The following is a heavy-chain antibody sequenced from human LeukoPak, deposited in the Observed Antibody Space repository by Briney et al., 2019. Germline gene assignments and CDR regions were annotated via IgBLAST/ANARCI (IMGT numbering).Heavy chain of an antibody. Sequence: GESLKISCKGSGYSFTSYWIGWVRQMPGKGLEWMGIIYPGDSDTRYSPSFQGQVTISADKSISTAYLQWSSLKASDTAMYYCARTATIAAAGDAFDIWGQGTMVTVSS. J-gene: IGHJ3*02. CDR2: IYPGDSDT. D-gene: IGHD6-13*01. CDR1: GYSFTSYW. CDR3: ARTATIAAAGDAFDI. V-gene: IGHV5-51*01.